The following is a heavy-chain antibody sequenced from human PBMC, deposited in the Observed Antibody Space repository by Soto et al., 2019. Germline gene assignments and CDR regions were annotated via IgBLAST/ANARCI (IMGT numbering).Heavy chain of an antibody. CDR2: ISSSSSYI. V-gene: IGHV3-21*01. CDR3: ARRFRNGSPTPIDY. Sequence: EVQLVESGGGLVKPGGSLRLSCAASGFTFSSYSMNWVRQAPGKGLEWVSSISSSSSYIYYADSVKGRFTISRDNAKNSLYLQMNSLRAEDTAVYYCARRFRNGSPTPIDYWGQGTLVTVSS. D-gene: IGHD2-15*01. J-gene: IGHJ4*02. CDR1: GFTFSSYS.